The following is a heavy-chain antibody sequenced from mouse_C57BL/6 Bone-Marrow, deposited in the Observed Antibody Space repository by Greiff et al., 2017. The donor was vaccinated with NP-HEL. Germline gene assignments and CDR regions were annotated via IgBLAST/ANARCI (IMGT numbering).Heavy chain of an antibody. CDR2: INPNYGTT. V-gene: IGHV1-39*01. CDR3: AREGLRGNWYFDV. D-gene: IGHD2-4*01. CDR1: GYSFTDYN. J-gene: IGHJ1*03. Sequence: EVKLKESGPELVKPGASVKISCKASGYSFTDYNMNWVKQSNGKSLEWIGVINPNYGTTSYNQKFKGKATLTVDQSSSTAYMQLNSLTSEDSAVYYCAREGLRGNWYFDVWGTGTTVTVSS.